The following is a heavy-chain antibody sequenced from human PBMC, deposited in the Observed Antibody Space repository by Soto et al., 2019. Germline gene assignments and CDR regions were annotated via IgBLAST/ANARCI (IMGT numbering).Heavy chain of an antibody. D-gene: IGHD3-16*01. CDR1: GFTFSSYG. J-gene: IGHJ5*02. V-gene: IGHV3-33*01. CDR2: IWYDGSNK. CDR3: ARDQMIACGGVTWFDP. Sequence: GGSLRLSCAASGFTFSSYGMHWVRQAPGKGLEWVAVIWYDGSNKYYADSVKGRFTISRDNSKNTLYLQMNSLRAEDTAVYYCARDQMIACGGVTWFDPWGQRSLVTASS.